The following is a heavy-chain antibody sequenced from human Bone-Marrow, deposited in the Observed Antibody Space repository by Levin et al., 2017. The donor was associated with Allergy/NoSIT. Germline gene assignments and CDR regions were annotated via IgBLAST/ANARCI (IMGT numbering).Heavy chain of an antibody. Sequence: GESLKISCAASGFTFSSYWMHWVRQAPGKGLVWVSRINSDGSSTSYADSVKGRFTISRDNAKNTLYLQMNSLRAEDTAVYYCARESEWELLLDYWGQGTLVTVSS. CDR2: INSDGSST. V-gene: IGHV3-74*01. CDR3: ARESEWELLLDY. J-gene: IGHJ4*02. CDR1: GFTFSSYW. D-gene: IGHD1-26*01.